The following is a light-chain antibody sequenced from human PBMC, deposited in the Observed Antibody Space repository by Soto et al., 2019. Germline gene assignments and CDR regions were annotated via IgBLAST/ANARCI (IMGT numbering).Light chain of an antibody. CDR2: EVS. CDR3: SSDTSRSTLLYV. Sequence: QSALTQPASVSGSPGQSITISCTGTSSDVGGYNYVSWYQQHPGKAPKLMIYEVSNRPSGVSNRFSGSNSGNTASLTISGIHAVAEADYYSSSDTSRSTLLYVFGTGTKLTGL. CDR1: SSDVGGYNY. J-gene: IGLJ1*01. V-gene: IGLV2-14*01.